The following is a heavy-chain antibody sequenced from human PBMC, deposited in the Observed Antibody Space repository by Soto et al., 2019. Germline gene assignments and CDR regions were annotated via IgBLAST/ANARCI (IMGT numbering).Heavy chain of an antibody. J-gene: IGHJ5*02. CDR1: GFTFTSYA. CDR2: INGVSGNT. V-gene: IGHV1-3*01. Sequence: ASVKVSCKSSGFTFTSYAIHWLRQAPGQRPQWMGWINGVSGNTKYSQDFQGRVTFTRDTFATTAYSELSSLRSEDTAVYYRAGRPPGGNAPGDYYFHRYDPWGQGTPVTVSS. CDR3: AGRPPGGNAPGDYYFHRYDP. D-gene: IGHD3-10*01.